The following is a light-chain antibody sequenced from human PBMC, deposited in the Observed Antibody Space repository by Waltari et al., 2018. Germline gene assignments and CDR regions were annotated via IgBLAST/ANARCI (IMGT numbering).Light chain of an antibody. CDR1: SSNIGNNY. J-gene: IGLJ2*01. CDR2: ENN. V-gene: IGLV1-51*02. Sequence: QSVLTQPPSVSAAPGQKVTISCSGSSSNIGNNYVSWYQQLPGTAPKLFIYENNKRPSGIPDRFAGSKSGTSATLGITRLQTGDEADYYCGTWDSSLSALVFGGGTNLTVL. CDR3: GTWDSSLSALV.